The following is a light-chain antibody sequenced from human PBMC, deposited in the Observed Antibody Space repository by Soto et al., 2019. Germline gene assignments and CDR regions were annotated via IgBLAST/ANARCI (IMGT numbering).Light chain of an antibody. CDR3: QQYKKWPRT. CDR1: QSVSSN. V-gene: IGKV3-15*01. CDR2: DAS. Sequence: EIVMTQSPATLSVSPGERATLSCRASQSVSSNFAWYQQKPGQAPRLLIHDASTRATGIPARFSGSGSGTEFTLTISSLQSEDFAVYYCQQYKKWPRTFGHGTKVDI. J-gene: IGKJ1*01.